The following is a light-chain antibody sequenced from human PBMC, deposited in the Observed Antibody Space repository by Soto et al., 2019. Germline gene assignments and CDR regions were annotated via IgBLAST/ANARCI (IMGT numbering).Light chain of an antibody. Sequence: IVLTQSPGTLSLSPGERATLSCRASQSVSSSYLVWYQQRPGQPPRLLIYGTSTRAAGISDRFSGSWSGTDFSLTIYRLEPGDSAVYYCQQYGTSALTFGGVTK. V-gene: IGKV3-20*01. J-gene: IGKJ4*01. CDR1: QSVSSSY. CDR3: QQYGTSALT. CDR2: GTS.